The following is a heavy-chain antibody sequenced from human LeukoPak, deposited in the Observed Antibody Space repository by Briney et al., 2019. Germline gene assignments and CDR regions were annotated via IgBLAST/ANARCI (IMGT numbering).Heavy chain of an antibody. CDR3: TGESYRTSFLFDF. CDR2: ISTSGSA. CDR1: GDSVSSYY. J-gene: IGHJ4*02. V-gene: IGHV4-4*07. D-gene: IGHD5-12*01. Sequence: PSETLSLTCTVSGDSVSSYYWSWIRQPAGNRLEWIGRISTSGSARYNPSLKSRVTLSIDTSKNQISLNVKSVTAADTAVYYCTGESYRTSFLFDFWGQGTLVTVSS.